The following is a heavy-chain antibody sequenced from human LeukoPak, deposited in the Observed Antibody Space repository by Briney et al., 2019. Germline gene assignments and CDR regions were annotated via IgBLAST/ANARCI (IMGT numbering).Heavy chain of an antibody. CDR2: IYYSGST. CDR3: ARTYYDSSGAFGY. V-gene: IGHV4-39*01. CDR1: GGSISSSRYS. Sequence: PSETLSLTCTVSGGSISSSRYSWGWIRQPPGKGLEWIGSIYYSGSTYYNPSLKSRVTISVDTSKNQFSLKLSSVTAADTAVYYCARTYYDSSGAFGYWGQGTLVTVSS. D-gene: IGHD3-22*01. J-gene: IGHJ4*02.